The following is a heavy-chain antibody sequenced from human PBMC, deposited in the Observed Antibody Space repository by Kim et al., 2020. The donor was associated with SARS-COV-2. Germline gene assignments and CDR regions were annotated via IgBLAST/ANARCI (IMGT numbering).Heavy chain of an antibody. Sequence: SETLSLTCTVSGGSISSGGYYWSWIRQHPGKGLEWIGYIYYSGSTYYNPSLKSRVTISVDTSKNQFSLKLSSVTAADTAVYYCAGDPRDYYGSGSYQENIWGEEAMVAVSS. D-gene: IGHD3-10*01. CDR3: AGDPRDYYGSGSYQENI. V-gene: IGHV4-31*03. J-gene: IGHJ3*02. CDR1: GGSISSGGYY. CDR2: IYYSGST.